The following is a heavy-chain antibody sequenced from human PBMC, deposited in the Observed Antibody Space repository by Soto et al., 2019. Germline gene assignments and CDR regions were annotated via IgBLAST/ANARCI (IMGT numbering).Heavy chain of an antibody. J-gene: IGHJ6*02. CDR2: ISYDGSNK. CDR1: GFTFSSYG. V-gene: IGHV3-30*18. Sequence: GGSLRLSCAASGFTFSSYGMHWVRQAPGKGLEWVAVISYDGSNKYYADSVKGRFTISRDNSKNTLYLQMNSLRAEDTAVYYCAKDLAYCSSTSSYYYYVMDVWGQGTTVTVSS. D-gene: IGHD2-2*01. CDR3: AKDLAYCSSTSSYYYYVMDV.